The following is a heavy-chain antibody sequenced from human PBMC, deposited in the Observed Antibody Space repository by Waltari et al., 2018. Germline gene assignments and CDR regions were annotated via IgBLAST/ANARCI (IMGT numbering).Heavy chain of an antibody. Sequence: QVQLVQSGAEVKKPGSSVKVSCKASGGTFSSYAISWVRQAPGQGLEWMGGIIPIFGTANYSQQFQCRVTITADESTSTAYMELISLRSEDTAVYYCARAGILTGYPYSGYDVAGYYFDYWGQGTLVTVSS. CDR1: GGTFSSYA. CDR3: ARAGILTGYPYSGYDVAGYYFDY. D-gene: IGHD3-9*01. V-gene: IGHV1-69*13. J-gene: IGHJ4*02. CDR2: IIPIFGTA.